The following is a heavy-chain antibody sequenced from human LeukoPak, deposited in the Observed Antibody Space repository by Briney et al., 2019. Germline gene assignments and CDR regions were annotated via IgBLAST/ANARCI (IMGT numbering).Heavy chain of an antibody. CDR1: GYTFTGYY. D-gene: IGHD6-13*01. V-gene: IGHV1-2*06. CDR2: INPNSGGT. Sequence: GASVKVSCKASGYTFTGYYMHWVRQAPGQGLEWMGRINPNSGGTNYAQKFQGRVTITRNTSISTAYMELSSLRSEDTAVYYCARAPMYSSSCVDYWGQGTLVTVSS. J-gene: IGHJ4*02. CDR3: ARAPMYSSSCVDY.